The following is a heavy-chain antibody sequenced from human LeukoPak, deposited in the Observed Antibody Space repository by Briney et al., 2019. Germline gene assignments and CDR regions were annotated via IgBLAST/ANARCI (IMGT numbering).Heavy chain of an antibody. V-gene: IGHV4-59*08. D-gene: IGHD2-15*01. Sequence: PSETLSLTCTVSGGSINGYYWSWIRQPPGKGLEWIAWIYYSGSTNYNPSLKSRVTISVDTSKNQFSLKLTSVTAAGTAVYYCARVDSSDAGNFDYWGQGTLVTVSS. CDR1: GGSINGYY. CDR2: IYYSGST. J-gene: IGHJ4*02. CDR3: ARVDSSDAGNFDY.